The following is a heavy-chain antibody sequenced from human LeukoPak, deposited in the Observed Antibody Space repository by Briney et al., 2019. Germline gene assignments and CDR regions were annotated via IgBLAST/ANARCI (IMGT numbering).Heavy chain of an antibody. CDR2: ISAYNGNT. Sequence: ASVKVSCKASGYTFTSYGISWVRQAPGQGLEWMGWISAYNGNTNYAQKLQGRVTMTTDTSTSTAYMELRSLRSDDTAVYYCARVELLWFGELLFSYYYYYMDVWGKGTTVTVSS. CDR1: GYTFTSYG. CDR3: ARVELLWFGELLFSYYYYYMDV. V-gene: IGHV1-18*01. D-gene: IGHD3-10*01. J-gene: IGHJ6*03.